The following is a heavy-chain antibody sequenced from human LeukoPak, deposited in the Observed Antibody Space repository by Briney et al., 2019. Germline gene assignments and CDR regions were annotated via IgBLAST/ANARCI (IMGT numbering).Heavy chain of an antibody. CDR3: ARSEGSPAWFDP. CDR1: GFTFSSYA. Sequence: GGSLRLSCAASGFTFSSYAMSWVRQAPGKGLEWVSAISGSGGSTYYADSVKGRFTISRDNAKNSLYLQMNSLRAEDTAVYYCARSEGSPAWFDPWGQGTLVTVSS. CDR2: ISGSGGST. D-gene: IGHD1-14*01. V-gene: IGHV3-23*01. J-gene: IGHJ5*02.